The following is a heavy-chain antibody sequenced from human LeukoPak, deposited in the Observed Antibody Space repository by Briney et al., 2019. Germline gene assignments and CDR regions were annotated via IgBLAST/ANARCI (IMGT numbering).Heavy chain of an antibody. J-gene: IGHJ5*02. CDR2: IKQDGSEK. D-gene: IGHD2-2*01. V-gene: IGHV3-7*01. CDR1: GFTFSSYW. Sequence: GGSLRLTCAASGFTFSSYWMSWVRQAPGKGLEWVANIKQDGSEKYYVDSVKGRFTISRDNAKNSLYLQMNSLRAEDTAVYYCARDLVDGATWSRSSGPWGQGTLVTVSS. CDR3: ARDLVDGATWSRSSGP.